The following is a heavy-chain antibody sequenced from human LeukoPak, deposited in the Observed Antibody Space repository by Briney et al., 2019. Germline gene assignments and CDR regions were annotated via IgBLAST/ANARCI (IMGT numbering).Heavy chain of an antibody. D-gene: IGHD5-24*01. CDR1: GGTFSSYA. Sequence: HAASVKVSYKASGGTFSSYAISWVRQAPGQGLEWMGGIIPIFGTANYAQKFQGRVTITTDESTSTAYMELSSLRSEDTAVYYCARCDRDSYELGPWDYYYYMDVWGKGTTVTVSS. V-gene: IGHV1-69*05. CDR3: ARCDRDSYELGPWDYYYYMDV. J-gene: IGHJ6*03. CDR2: IIPIFGTA.